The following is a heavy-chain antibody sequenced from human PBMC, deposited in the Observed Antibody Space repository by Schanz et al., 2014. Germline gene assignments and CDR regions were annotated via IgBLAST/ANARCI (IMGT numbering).Heavy chain of an antibody. Sequence: VQLVESGGGMVQPGGSLRLSCAASGFIFNDYYMNWIRQAPGKGLEWVSDISDSGDSTHYADSVKGRFTISRDNAKNSLFLQMNSLSAEDTAVYYCAKVAPAATYLDSWGQGTLVTVSS. CDR1: GFIFNDYY. V-gene: IGHV3-11*01. CDR2: ISDSGDST. J-gene: IGHJ4*02. CDR3: AKVAPAATYLDS. D-gene: IGHD2-2*01.